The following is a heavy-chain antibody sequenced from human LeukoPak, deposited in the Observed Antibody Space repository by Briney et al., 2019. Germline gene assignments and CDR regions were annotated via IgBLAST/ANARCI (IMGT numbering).Heavy chain of an antibody. J-gene: IGHJ4*02. CDR2: IYYSGST. Sequence: SETLSLTCTVSGGSISSYYWSWIRQPPGKGLEWIGYIYYSGSTNYNPSLKSRVTISVDTSKNQFSLKLGSVTAADTAVYYCARAPYSSGFFDYWGQGTLVTVSS. V-gene: IGHV4-59*01. D-gene: IGHD6-19*01. CDR3: ARAPYSSGFFDY. CDR1: GGSISSYY.